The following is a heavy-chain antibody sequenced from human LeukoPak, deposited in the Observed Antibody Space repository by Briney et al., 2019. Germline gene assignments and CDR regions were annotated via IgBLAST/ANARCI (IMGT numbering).Heavy chain of an antibody. D-gene: IGHD6-19*01. CDR1: GFTFSSYG. J-gene: IGHJ6*02. Sequence: GGSLRLSCAASGFTFSSYGMHWVRQAPGKGLEWVAVISYDGSNKYYADSVKGRFTISRDNSKNTLYLQMNSLRAEDTAVYYCAKVGGAGYYYYYYGMDVWGQGTTVTVSS. V-gene: IGHV3-30*18. CDR3: AKVGGAGYYYYYYGMDV. CDR2: ISYDGSNK.